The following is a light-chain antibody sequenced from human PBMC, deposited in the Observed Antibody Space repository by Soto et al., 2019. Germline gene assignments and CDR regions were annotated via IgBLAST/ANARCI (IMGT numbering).Light chain of an antibody. CDR1: QSVNSNY. CDR3: QQYGNPPPYS. Sequence: ETVLTQSPGTVSLSPGERATLSCRTSQSVNSNYLAWYQQKPGQAPRLLIYGASTRATGIADRFSGSGSGTDFTLTISRLEPEDFAVYYCQQYGNPPPYSFGQGTKLEIK. V-gene: IGKV3-20*01. J-gene: IGKJ2*03. CDR2: GAS.